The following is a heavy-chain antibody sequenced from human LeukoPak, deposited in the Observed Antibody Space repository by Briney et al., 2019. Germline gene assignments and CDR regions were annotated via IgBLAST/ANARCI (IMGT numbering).Heavy chain of an antibody. Sequence: SETLSLTCTVSGGSISSSYWSWIRQSPGEGLEWIGYLSYSGNTKYNPSLKSRVTISVDTSENQFSLKLSSVTAADTAVYYCARHDKGNESGAFDYWGQGTLVTVSS. CDR2: LSYSGNT. V-gene: IGHV4-59*08. J-gene: IGHJ4*02. CDR1: GGSISSSY. CDR3: ARHDKGNESGAFDY.